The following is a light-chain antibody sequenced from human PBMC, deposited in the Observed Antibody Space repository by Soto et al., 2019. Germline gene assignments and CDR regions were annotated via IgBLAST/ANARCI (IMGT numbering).Light chain of an antibody. CDR2: GAS. V-gene: IGKV3-20*01. J-gene: IGKJ4*01. CDR3: QQYGGSPLT. Sequence: EIVLTQSPGTLSLSPGERATLSCRASQSVSSGYLAWYQQNPGQAPRLLIYGASSRATGIPDRFSGSGSGTDFTLTISRLEPEDFAVYYCQQYGGSPLTFGGGTKGDIK. CDR1: QSVSSGY.